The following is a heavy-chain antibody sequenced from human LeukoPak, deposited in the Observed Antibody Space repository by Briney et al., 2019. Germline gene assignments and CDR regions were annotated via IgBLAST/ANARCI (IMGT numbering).Heavy chain of an antibody. Sequence: GASVKVSCKASRYTFTSYGISWVRQAPGQGVEWMGWISAYNGNTNYAQKLQGRVTMTTDTSTSTAYMELRSLRSDDTAVYYCGYDSSGSAIDYWGQGTLVTVSS. CDR1: RYTFTSYG. CDR2: ISAYNGNT. J-gene: IGHJ4*02. D-gene: IGHD3-22*01. V-gene: IGHV1-18*01. CDR3: GYDSSGSAIDY.